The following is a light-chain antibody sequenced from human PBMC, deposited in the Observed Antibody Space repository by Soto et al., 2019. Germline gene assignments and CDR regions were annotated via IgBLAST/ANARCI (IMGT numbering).Light chain of an antibody. CDR3: QQYGSSPT. CDR1: QSVSSH. J-gene: IGKJ1*01. V-gene: IGKV3-20*01. CDR2: GAS. Sequence: EIVMTQSPATLSVSPGEGATVSCRASQSVSSHLAWYQHKPGQAPRLLIYGASSRATGIPDRFSGSGSGTDFTLTISRLEPEDFAVYYCQQYGSSPTFGQGTKVDI.